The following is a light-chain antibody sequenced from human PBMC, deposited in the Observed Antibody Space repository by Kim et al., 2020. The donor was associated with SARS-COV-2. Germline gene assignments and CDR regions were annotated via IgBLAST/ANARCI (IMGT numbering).Light chain of an antibody. CDR1: SVVVGDYKY. Sequence: GQAATSSRTGTSVVVGDYKYVSWYQHNPGKAPNRMIYDVSKRPSGVPDRFSGSKSGNTASLTISGLQGEDEADYYCCSYAGSYTEVFGGGTQLTVL. CDR3: CSYAGSYTEV. J-gene: IGLJ2*01. CDR2: DVS. V-gene: IGLV2-11*01.